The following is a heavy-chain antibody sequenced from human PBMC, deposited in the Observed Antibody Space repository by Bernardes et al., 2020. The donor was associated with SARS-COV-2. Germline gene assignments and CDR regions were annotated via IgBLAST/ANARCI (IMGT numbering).Heavy chain of an antibody. V-gene: IGHV3-64D*06. CDR3: VKQYCGGTNGYTGAFDM. D-gene: IGHD2-2*02. CDR2: ISSNGAGT. J-gene: IGHJ3*02. Sequence: GGSLRLSCSASGFIFSTYYIHWVRQAPGKGLEYVSSISSNGAGTYYADSVKGRFSISRDNSKNTLYLQTSSLRPDGMGVYYCVKQYCGGTNGYTGAFDMWSHGTVVSVSS. CDR1: GFIFSTYY.